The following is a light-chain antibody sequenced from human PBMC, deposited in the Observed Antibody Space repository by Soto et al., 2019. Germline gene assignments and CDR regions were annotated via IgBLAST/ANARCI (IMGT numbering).Light chain of an antibody. CDR2: AAS. Sequence: DIQMTQSHYSLSASVGDRVTITCRTSQSISSYLSWYQQKPGEAPKLLIFAASSLQGGVPSRFSGSGSETGFTLTISCLQPEDFATYYCQQSHSTPITFGQGTRLEIK. J-gene: IGKJ5*01. V-gene: IGKV1-39*01. CDR1: QSISSY. CDR3: QQSHSTPIT.